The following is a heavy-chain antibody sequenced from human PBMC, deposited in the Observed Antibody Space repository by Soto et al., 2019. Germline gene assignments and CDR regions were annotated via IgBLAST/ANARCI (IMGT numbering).Heavy chain of an antibody. D-gene: IGHD3-3*01. Sequence: VASVKVSCKASGYTFTSYGIIWVRQAPGQGLEWMGWISAYNGNTNYAQKLQGRVTMTTDTSTSTAYMELRSLRSDDTAVYYCARVRKLRFLEWARFVNSGGLDYWGQGTLVTVSS. CDR1: GYTFTSYG. CDR3: ARVRKLRFLEWARFVNSGGLDY. J-gene: IGHJ4*02. V-gene: IGHV1-18*01. CDR2: ISAYNGNT.